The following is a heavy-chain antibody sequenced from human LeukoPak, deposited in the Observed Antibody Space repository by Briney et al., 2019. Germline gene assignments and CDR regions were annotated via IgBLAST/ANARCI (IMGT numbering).Heavy chain of an antibody. CDR1: GFTVSSNY. CDR2: IYSGGST. V-gene: IGHV3-53*01. J-gene: IGHJ3*02. Sequence: GALRLSCAASGFTVSSNYMSWVRQAPGKGLEWVSVIYSGGSTYYADSVKGRFTISRDNSKNTLYLQMNSLRAEDTAVYYCARVSFEPGIAVAGRAFDIWGQGTMVTVSS. D-gene: IGHD6-19*01. CDR3: ARVSFEPGIAVAGRAFDI.